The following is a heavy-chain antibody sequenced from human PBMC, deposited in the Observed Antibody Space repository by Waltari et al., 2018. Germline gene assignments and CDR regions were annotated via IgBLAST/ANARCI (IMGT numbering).Heavy chain of an antibody. CDR3: ARMDYGGYDY. V-gene: IGHV1-3*01. Sequence: QVQLVQSGAEVKKPGASVKVSCTASGYTFNSYAMHWVRQAPGQRLEWMGWINAGNGNTKYSQKFQGRVTITRDTSASTAYMELSSLRSEDTAVYYCARMDYGGYDYWGQGTLVTVSS. CDR1: GYTFNSYA. D-gene: IGHD4-17*01. CDR2: INAGNGNT. J-gene: IGHJ4*02.